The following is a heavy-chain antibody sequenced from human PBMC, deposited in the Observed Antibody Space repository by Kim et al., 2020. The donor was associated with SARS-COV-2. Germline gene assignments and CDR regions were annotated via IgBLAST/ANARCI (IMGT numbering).Heavy chain of an antibody. CDR1: GGSVSSGSYY. Sequence: SETLSLTCTVSGGSVSSGSYYWSWIRQPPGKGLEWIGYIYYSGSTNYNPSLKSRVTISVDTSKNQFSLKLSSVTAADTAVYYCATSSSWRGYFDLWGRGTLVTVSS. CDR2: IYYSGST. V-gene: IGHV4-61*01. CDR3: ATSSSWRGYFDL. J-gene: IGHJ2*01. D-gene: IGHD6-13*01.